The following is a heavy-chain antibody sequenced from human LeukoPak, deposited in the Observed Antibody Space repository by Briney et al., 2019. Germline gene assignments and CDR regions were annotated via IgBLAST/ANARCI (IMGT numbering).Heavy chain of an antibody. V-gene: IGHV3-74*01. CDR3: VRDTRNAFDI. J-gene: IGHJ3*02. CDR2: ISSDGSTT. Sequence: GGSLRLSCAASGTIFSGYWVHWVRQAPGKGLVWVSCISSDGSTTRYADSVTGRFTISRDNAKNTVYVHMNSLRDEDTAIYYCVRDTRNAFDIWGQGTMVTASS. CDR1: GTIFSGYW.